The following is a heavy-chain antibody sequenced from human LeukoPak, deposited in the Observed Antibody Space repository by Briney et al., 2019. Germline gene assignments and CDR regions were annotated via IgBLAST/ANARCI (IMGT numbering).Heavy chain of an antibody. J-gene: IGHJ4*02. CDR1: GGTFSSYA. CDR2: IIPIFGTA. D-gene: IGHD6-6*01. V-gene: IGHV1-69*01. CDR3: ARDLGVLEYSSSSEGY. Sequence: ASVKVSCKASGGTFSSYAISWVRQAPGQGLEWMGGIIPIFGTANYAQKFQGRVTITADESTSTAYMELSSLRSEDTAVYYCARDLGVLEYSSSSEGYWGQGTLVTVSS.